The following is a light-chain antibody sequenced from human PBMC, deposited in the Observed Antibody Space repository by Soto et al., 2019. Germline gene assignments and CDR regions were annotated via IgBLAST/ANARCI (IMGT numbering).Light chain of an antibody. CDR1: SSNIGTNS. Sequence: QSVLTQPPSASGTPGQRVTISCSGVSSNIGTNSVNWYQQLPGRAPKLLIYNNDLRPSGVPDRFSGSKSGTSASLAISGLQSEDEADYYCAAWDDSLNGFYVFGIGTKVTVL. CDR2: NND. J-gene: IGLJ1*01. CDR3: AAWDDSLNGFYV. V-gene: IGLV1-44*01.